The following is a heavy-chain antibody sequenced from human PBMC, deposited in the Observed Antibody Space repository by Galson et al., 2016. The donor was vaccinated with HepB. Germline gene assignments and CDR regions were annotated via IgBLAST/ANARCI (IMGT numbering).Heavy chain of an antibody. CDR2: MNPNSGNT. D-gene: IGHD3-22*01. CDR3: ARGPPRKPMIVVVLNWFDP. J-gene: IGHJ5*02. V-gene: IGHV1-8*01. Sequence: SVKVSCKASGYTFTSYDINWVRQATGQGLEWMGWMNPNSGNTGYVQKFQGRVTMTRNTPTSTAYMELSSLRSEDTAVYYCARGPPRKPMIVVVLNWFDPWGQGTLVTVSS. CDR1: GYTFTSYD.